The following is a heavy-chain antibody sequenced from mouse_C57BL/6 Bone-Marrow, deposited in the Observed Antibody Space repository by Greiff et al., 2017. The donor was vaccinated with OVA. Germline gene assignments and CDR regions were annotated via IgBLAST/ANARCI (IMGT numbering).Heavy chain of an antibody. V-gene: IGHV14-4*01. J-gene: IGHJ4*01. CDR1: GFNITDDY. CDR2: IDPENGDT. D-gene: IGHD2-1*01. CDR3: TTPNYCYAMDY. Sequence: EVQLQQSGAELVRPGASVKLSCTASGFNITDDYMHWVKQRPEQGLEWIGWIDPENGDTEYASKFQGKATITADTSSNTAYLQLSSLTSEDTAVYYCTTPNYCYAMDYWGQGTSVTVSS.